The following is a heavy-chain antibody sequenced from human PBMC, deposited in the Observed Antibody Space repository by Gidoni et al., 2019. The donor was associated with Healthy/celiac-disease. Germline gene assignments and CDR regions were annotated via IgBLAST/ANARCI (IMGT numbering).Heavy chain of an antibody. J-gene: IGHJ5*02. D-gene: IGHD5-18*01. V-gene: IGHV4-39*01. CDR2: IYYSGST. Sequence: QLQLQESGPGLVKPSETLSLTCTVPGGSISSSSYYWGWIRQPPGKGLEWIGSIYYSGSTYYNPSLKSRVTISVDTSKNQFSLKLSSVTAADTAVYYCARRGGYSYGYGWFDPWGQGTLVTVSS. CDR1: GGSISSSSYY. CDR3: ARRGGYSYGYGWFDP.